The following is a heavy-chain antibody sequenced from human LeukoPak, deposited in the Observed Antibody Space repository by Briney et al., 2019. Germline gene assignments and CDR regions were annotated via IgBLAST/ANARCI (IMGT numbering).Heavy chain of an antibody. J-gene: IGHJ4*02. CDR2: VIHSGTT. CDR1: GGSITGSTYY. Sequence: SETLSLTCTVSGGSITGSTYYWGWIRQPPGKGLEWIVSVIHSGTTYYNPSLRSRVIVSMDASKKQFSLRLSSVTAADTAVYYCARHDYDSSGHRRDYYFDYWSQGTLVTVSS. CDR3: ARHDYDSSGHRRDYYFDY. D-gene: IGHD3-22*01. V-gene: IGHV4-39*01.